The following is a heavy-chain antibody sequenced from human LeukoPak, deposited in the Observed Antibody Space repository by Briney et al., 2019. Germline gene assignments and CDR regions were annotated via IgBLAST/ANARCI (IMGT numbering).Heavy chain of an antibody. Sequence: GRSLRLSCAASGFTFSSYWMSWVRQAPGKGLEWVANIKQDGSEEYYVDSVKGRFTISRDNAKNSLYLQMNSLRAEDTAVYYRARDRGYGDVDYWGQGTLVTVSS. CDR2: IKQDGSEE. CDR3: ARDRGYGDVDY. V-gene: IGHV3-7*01. J-gene: IGHJ4*02. CDR1: GFTFSSYW. D-gene: IGHD4-17*01.